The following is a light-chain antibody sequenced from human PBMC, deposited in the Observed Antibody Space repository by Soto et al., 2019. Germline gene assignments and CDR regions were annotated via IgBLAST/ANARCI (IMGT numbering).Light chain of an antibody. Sequence: QSALTQPASVSGSPGQSITISCAGTTSDVAYYDLVSWYQQHPGRAPKLLIYEVDKRPSGISVRFSGSKSGATASLTISGLLPEDEAVYFCCTYAGHVPKFGGGTNSPS. V-gene: IGLV2-23*02. J-gene: IGLJ2*01. CDR3: CTYAGHVPK. CDR2: EVD. CDR1: TSDVAYYDL.